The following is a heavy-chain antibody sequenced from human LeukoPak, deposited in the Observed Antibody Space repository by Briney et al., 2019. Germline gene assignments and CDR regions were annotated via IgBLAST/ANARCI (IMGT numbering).Heavy chain of an antibody. J-gene: IGHJ6*03. CDR2: INAGNGNT. V-gene: IGHV1-3*01. D-gene: IGHD3-10*01. Sequence: GASVKVSCKASGYTFTSYAMHWVRQAPGQRLEWMGWINAGNGNTKYSQEFQGRVTMTRDTSISTAYMELSRLRSDDTAVYYCARVALGWFGELPTSYYMDVWGKGTTVTISS. CDR3: ARVALGWFGELPTSYYMDV. CDR1: GYTFTSYA.